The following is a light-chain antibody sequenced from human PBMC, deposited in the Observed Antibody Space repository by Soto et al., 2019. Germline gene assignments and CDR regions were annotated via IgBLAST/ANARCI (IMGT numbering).Light chain of an antibody. Sequence: QSVLTQPPSASGTPGQRVTMSCSGSSSNIVSYSVSWYQHLPGTAPKLLIYSDNQRPSGVPDRFSGSKSGTSAFLAISGLQSDDEADYYCASWDDSLNGPVFGGGTKLTVL. CDR1: SSNIVSYS. CDR2: SDN. CDR3: ASWDDSLNGPV. J-gene: IGLJ3*02. V-gene: IGLV1-44*01.